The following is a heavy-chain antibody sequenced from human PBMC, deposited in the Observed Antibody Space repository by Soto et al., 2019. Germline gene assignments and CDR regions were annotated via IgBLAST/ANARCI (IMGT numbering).Heavy chain of an antibody. CDR1: GYSFINYG. D-gene: IGHD6-19*01. CDR3: GVGLGGGWYYFDY. CDR2: ITVNSGNT. J-gene: IGHJ4*02. V-gene: IGHV1-18*04. Sequence: QGHLVQSGVEVKEPGASVRVSCKASGYSFINYGIGWVRQAPGQGLEWMGWITVNSGNTNYPQKFQGRVTMTTDTSTSTAYMEWRSLTSDDTAVYYCGVGLGGGWYYFDYWGPGTLITVSS.